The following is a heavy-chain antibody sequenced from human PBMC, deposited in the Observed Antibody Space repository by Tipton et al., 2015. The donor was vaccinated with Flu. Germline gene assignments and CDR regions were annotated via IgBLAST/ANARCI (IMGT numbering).Heavy chain of an antibody. CDR3: ARHTGDSVRGLIDY. CDR1: GASISDYY. D-gene: IGHD3-10*02. V-gene: IGHV4-59*08. Sequence: TLSLTCTVSGASISDYYWNWIRQPPGKGLEWIGTIYHSGTTYYNPSLKSRLTISVDTSKNQFSLKLSSVTAADTAVYYCARHTGDSVRGLIDYWGQGTLVTVSS. J-gene: IGHJ4*02. CDR2: IYHSGTT.